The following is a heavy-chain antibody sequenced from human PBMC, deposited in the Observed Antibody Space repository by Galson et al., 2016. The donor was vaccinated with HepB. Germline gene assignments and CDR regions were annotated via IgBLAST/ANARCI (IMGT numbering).Heavy chain of an antibody. Sequence: SLRLSCAASGFTFNQFAMSWFRQAPGKGLEWVSTISLLASTTYYADSVKGRFVISGDNSQSTLHLQMNSLRADDTAVYYCAKDRRGIYGYDLVDYWGHGTLVTVSS. CDR2: ISLLASTT. V-gene: IGHV3-23*01. J-gene: IGHJ4*01. D-gene: IGHD5-12*01. CDR1: GFTFNQFA. CDR3: AKDRRGIYGYDLVDY.